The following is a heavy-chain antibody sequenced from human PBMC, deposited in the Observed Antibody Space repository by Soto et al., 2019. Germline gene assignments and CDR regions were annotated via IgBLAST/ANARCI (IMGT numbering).Heavy chain of an antibody. Sequence: GGSVKVSCKASGYTFTGYYMHWVRLAPGQGLEWMGWINPNSGGTNYAQKFQGWVTMTRDTSISTAYMELSRLRSDDTAVYYCARGTTIFGVVMIYYYYGMDVWGQGTTVTVSS. CDR3: ARGTTIFGVVMIYYYYGMDV. CDR2: INPNSGGT. V-gene: IGHV1-2*04. CDR1: GYTFTGYY. J-gene: IGHJ6*02. D-gene: IGHD3-3*01.